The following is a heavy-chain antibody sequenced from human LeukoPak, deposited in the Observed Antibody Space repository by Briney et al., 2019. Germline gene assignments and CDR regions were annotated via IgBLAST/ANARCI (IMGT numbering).Heavy chain of an antibody. D-gene: IGHD3-3*01. CDR1: GFTFNNYA. J-gene: IGHJ4*02. CDR3: AKGRGTFWSGLVSDY. V-gene: IGHV3-23*01. Sequence: GGSLRLSCAASGFTFNNYAMSWVRQAPGKGLEWVSAIGDNGGDTKYADSVKGRFTISRDNSKNTLYLQVNSLRAEDTAVYYCAKGRGTFWSGLVSDYWGQGTLVTVSS. CDR2: IGDNGGDT.